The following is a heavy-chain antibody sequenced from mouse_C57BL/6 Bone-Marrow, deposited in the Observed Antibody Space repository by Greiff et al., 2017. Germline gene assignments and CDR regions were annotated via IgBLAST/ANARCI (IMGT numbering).Heavy chain of an antibody. J-gene: IGHJ3*01. CDR1: GYTFTSYW. CDR3: TRSNGNYEAWFAY. V-gene: IGHV1-5*01. Sequence: EVQLQQSGTVLARPGASVKMSCKTSGYTFTSYWMHWVKQRPGQGLEWIGAIYPGNSDTSYNQKFKGKAKLTAVTSASTAYMELSSLTNEDSAVYYCTRSNGNYEAWFAYWGQGTLVTVSA. D-gene: IGHD2-1*01. CDR2: IYPGNSDT.